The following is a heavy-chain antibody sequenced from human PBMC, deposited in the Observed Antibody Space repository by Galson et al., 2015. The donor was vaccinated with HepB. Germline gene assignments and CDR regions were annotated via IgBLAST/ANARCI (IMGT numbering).Heavy chain of an antibody. CDR2: ITNDGVGT. J-gene: IGHJ3*01. CDR1: GFNFNYYA. V-gene: IGHV3-64D*06. D-gene: IGHD3-9*01. CDR3: VKEDILSGFSVGSFHV. Sequence: SLRLSCAASGFNFNYYAMHWVRQAPGRGLEYISGITNDGVGTNYADSVNGRFTISRDNASKSLNLQVTSLRPEDTALYYCVKEDILSGFSVGSFHVWGQGTMVTVSS.